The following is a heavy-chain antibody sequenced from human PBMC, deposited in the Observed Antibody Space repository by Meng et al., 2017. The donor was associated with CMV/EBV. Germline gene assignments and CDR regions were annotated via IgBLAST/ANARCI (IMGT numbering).Heavy chain of an antibody. J-gene: IGHJ4*02. CDR2: IYYSGST. Sequence: SETLSLTCTVSGGSNSSSSYYWGWIHQPPGKGLEWIGSIYYSGSTYYNPSLKSRVTISVDTSKNQFSLKLSSVTAADTAVYYCARLRIAVAGDFDYWGQGTLVTVSS. V-gene: IGHV4-39*01. CDR1: GGSNSSSSYY. D-gene: IGHD6-19*01. CDR3: ARLRIAVAGDFDY.